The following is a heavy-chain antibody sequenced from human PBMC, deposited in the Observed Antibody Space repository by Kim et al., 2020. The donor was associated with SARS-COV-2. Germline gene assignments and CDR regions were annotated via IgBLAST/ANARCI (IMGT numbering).Heavy chain of an antibody. CDR1: GFTFRNYG. Sequence: GGSLRLSCAASGFTFRNYGIHWVRQAPGKGLEWVAVISYDGSNNYYADSVKGRFTISRDNSKNTLYLQMNSLRAEDTAVYYCAKETQTFHSSAYYFDSWGQGTLVTVSS. CDR3: AKETQTFHSSAYYFDS. D-gene: IGHD3-22*01. CDR2: ISYDGSNN. J-gene: IGHJ4*02. V-gene: IGHV3-30*18.